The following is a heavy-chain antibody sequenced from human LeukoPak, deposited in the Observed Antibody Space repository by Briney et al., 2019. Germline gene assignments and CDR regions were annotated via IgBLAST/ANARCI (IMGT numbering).Heavy chain of an antibody. CDR1: GFTFTSSA. Sequence: SVKVSCKASGFTFTSSAMQWVRQARGQRLEWIGGIVVGCGNTNNAQKLQGRVTMTTDTSTSTAYMELRRLRSDGTAVYYCARDPSLVRGGYCSGGSCSRQSKYAFDIWGQGTMVTVSS. CDR3: ARDPSLVRGGYCSGGSCSRQSKYAFDI. V-gene: IGHV1-58*02. J-gene: IGHJ3*02. D-gene: IGHD2-15*01. CDR2: IVVGCGNT.